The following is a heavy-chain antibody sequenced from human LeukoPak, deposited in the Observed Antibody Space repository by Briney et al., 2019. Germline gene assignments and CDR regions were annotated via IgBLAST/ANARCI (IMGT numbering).Heavy chain of an antibody. CDR2: IYTSGST. Sequence: PSETLSLTCTVSGGSISSYYWSWIRQPTGKGLEWIGRIYTSGSTNYNPSLKSRVTMSVDTSKNQFSLKLSSVTAADTAVYYCARDEAEDWGSGYYLGDWGQGTLVNVSS. CDR3: ARDEAEDWGSGYYLGD. J-gene: IGHJ4*02. D-gene: IGHD3-22*01. V-gene: IGHV4-4*07. CDR1: GGSISSYY.